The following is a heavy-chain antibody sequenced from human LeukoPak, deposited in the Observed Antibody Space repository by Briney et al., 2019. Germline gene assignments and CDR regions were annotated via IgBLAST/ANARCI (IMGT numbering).Heavy chain of an antibody. D-gene: IGHD6-19*01. CDR2: IDNNSGST. Sequence: SETLSLTCSVSGGSMRSYYWSWIRQPPGKELEGIGNIDNNSGSTNYNPSLKSPVIISVERSKNQVSLKLDAVTAADTAVYYCAREIYSSGLSRWFDPWVQGTLVTVSS. CDR1: GGSMRSYY. CDR3: AREIYSSGLSRWFDP. J-gene: IGHJ5*02. V-gene: IGHV4-59*01.